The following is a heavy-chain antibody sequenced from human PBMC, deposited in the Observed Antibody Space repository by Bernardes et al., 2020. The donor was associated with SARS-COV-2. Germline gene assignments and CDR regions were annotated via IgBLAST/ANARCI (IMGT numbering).Heavy chain of an antibody. V-gene: IGHV3-30*18. J-gene: IGHJ3*02. D-gene: IGHD3-10*01. CDR1: GFTFSSYG. Sequence: GGSLRLSCAASGFTFSSYGMHWVRQAPGKGLEWVAVISYDGSNKYYADSVKGRFTIARDNSKNTLYLQMNSLRAEDTAVYYCAKDFNLVWFGELSGAFDIWGKGSMVTVSS. CDR3: AKDFNLVWFGELSGAFDI. CDR2: ISYDGSNK.